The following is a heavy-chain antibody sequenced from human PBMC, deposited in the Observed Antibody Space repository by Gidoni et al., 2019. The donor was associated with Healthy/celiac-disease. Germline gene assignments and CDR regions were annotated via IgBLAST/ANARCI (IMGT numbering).Heavy chain of an antibody. D-gene: IGHD5-12*01. CDR1: GITFSSYA. CDR2: ISYDGSNK. CDR3: ARANAGSGDHSDY. Sequence: QVQLVESGGGVVQLGRSLRLSCAASGITFSSYAMHWVRQAPGKGLEWVAVISYDGSNKYYADSVKGRFTISRDNSKNTLYLQMNSLRAEDTAVYYCARANAGSGDHSDYWGQGTLVTVSS. V-gene: IGHV3-30-3*01. J-gene: IGHJ4*02.